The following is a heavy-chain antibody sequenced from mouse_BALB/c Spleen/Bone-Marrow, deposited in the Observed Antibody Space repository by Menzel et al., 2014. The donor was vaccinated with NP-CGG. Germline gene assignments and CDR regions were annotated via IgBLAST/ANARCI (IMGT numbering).Heavy chain of an antibody. CDR2: INPNNSGT. D-gene: IGHD2-4*01. V-gene: IGHV1-53*01. Sequence: VQHQESGAEMVKPGASVKLSCRASGDIFTSYYMYWVKQRPGQGLEWIGGINPNNSGTNFNEKFKSEATLTVDKSSSTAYMELSSLTSEDSAVYYCARGRYDSDGWYFDVWGAGTTVTVSS. CDR3: ARGRYDSDGWYFDV. J-gene: IGHJ1*01. CDR1: GDIFTSYY.